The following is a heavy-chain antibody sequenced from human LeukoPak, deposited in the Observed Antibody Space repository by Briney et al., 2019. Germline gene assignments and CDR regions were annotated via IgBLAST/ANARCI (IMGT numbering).Heavy chain of an antibody. V-gene: IGHV1-69*13. Sequence: SVTVSCKASGGTFSSYAISWVRQAPGQGLEWMGGIIPIFGTANYAQKFQGRVTITADESTSTAYMELSSLRSEDTAVYYCVFAVVTARSQLDYWGQGTLVTVSS. CDR2: IIPIFGTA. J-gene: IGHJ4*02. CDR1: GGTFSSYA. D-gene: IGHD2-21*02. CDR3: VFAVVTARSQLDY.